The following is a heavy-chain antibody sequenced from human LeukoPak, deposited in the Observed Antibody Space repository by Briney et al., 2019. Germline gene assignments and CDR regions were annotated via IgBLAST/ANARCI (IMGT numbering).Heavy chain of an antibody. CDR1: GGTFSSYA. CDR2: IIPIFGTA. D-gene: IGHD3-10*01. CDR3: ARDLSYYGSGSAFDY. V-gene: IGHV1-69*01. Sequence: SVKVSCKASGGTFSSYAISWVRQAPGQGLEWMGGIIPIFGTANYAQKFQGRVTITADESTSTAYMELSSLRPEDTAVYYCARDLSYYGSGSAFDYWGQGTLVTVSS. J-gene: IGHJ4*02.